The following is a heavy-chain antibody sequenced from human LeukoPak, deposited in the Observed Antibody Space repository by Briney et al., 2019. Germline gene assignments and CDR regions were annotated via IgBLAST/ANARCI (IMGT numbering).Heavy chain of an antibody. D-gene: IGHD2-21*02. V-gene: IGHV3-7*01. CDR2: INPDGRDT. J-gene: IGHJ1*01. CDR3: TSWGDTTAEYFQR. Sequence: GGSLRLSCVVSGFTFNRCWMNWVRQAPGKGLEWVAHINPDGRDTYYVDSVKGRFTISRDNALNSMYLQMNSLRVEDTAVYYCTSWGDTTAEYFQRWGQDTLVTVSS. CDR1: GFTFNRCW.